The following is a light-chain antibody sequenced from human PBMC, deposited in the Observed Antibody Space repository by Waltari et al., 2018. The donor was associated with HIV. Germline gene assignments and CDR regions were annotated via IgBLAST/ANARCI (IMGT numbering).Light chain of an antibody. V-gene: IGKV1-39*01. CDR1: QTVNGL. CDR2: GSS. CDR3: QRSYSAPWT. Sequence: DIQMTQSPSSLSASVGEVVIITCRASQTVNGLLNWYKHKPGRAPKVLISGSSNLASGVPPRFRCSESGTQFTLAISSLQPADFATYYCQRSYSAPWTFGRGTKVEIK. J-gene: IGKJ1*01.